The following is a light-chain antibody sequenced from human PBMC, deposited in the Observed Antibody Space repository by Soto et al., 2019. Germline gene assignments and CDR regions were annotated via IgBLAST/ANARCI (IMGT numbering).Light chain of an antibody. CDR1: QDIRNY. Sequence: DIQMTQSPSSLSASVGDRVTITCQASQDIRNYLNWYQQKPGKAPKLLIKVASTLETGVPSRFSGSGSGTDFTLTISSLQPEDSATYYCQQYDNLPITFGQATRLDI. CDR2: VAS. CDR3: QQYDNLPIT. J-gene: IGKJ5*01. V-gene: IGKV1-33*01.